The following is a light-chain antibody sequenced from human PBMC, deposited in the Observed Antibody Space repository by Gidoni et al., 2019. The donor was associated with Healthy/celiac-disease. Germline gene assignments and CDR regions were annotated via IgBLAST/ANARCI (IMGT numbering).Light chain of an antibody. CDR2: AAS. J-gene: IGKJ2*01. Sequence: IQLTPSPSSLSASVGDRVPITCRASQSISSYLNWYQQKPGKAPKLLIYAASSLQSGVPSRFSGSGSGTDFTLTISSLQPEDFATYYCQQSDSTPYTFGQGTKLEIK. V-gene: IGKV1-39*01. CDR1: QSISSY. CDR3: QQSDSTPYT.